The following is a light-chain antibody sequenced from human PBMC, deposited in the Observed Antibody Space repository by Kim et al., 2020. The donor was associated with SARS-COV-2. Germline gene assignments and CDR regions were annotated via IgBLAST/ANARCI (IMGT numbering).Light chain of an antibody. Sequence: DIQMTQSPSSLSASVGDRVTITCRASQSISSYLNWYQQKPGKAPKLLIYAASSLQSGVPSRFSGSGSGTDFTLTISSLQPEDFATYYCQQSYSTPQFTFGPGTKLEI. CDR1: QSISSY. CDR2: AAS. J-gene: IGKJ3*01. V-gene: IGKV1-39*01. CDR3: QQSYSTPQFT.